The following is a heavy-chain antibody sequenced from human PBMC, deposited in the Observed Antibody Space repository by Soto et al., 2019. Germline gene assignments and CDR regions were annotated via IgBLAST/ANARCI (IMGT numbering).Heavy chain of an antibody. Sequence: EVQLVESGGGLVQPGGALRLSCAASGFAFSNYEMNWVRQAPGKGLEWVSYISLSGSTISYADSVKGLFTISRDDAKNSLYLQIDSLRADDTAVYYGARQSFSASPNFFDDWGKGPLVTVAS. J-gene: IGHJ4*02. CDR2: ISLSGSTI. D-gene: IGHD3-3*02. V-gene: IGHV3-48*03. CDR1: GFAFSNYE. CDR3: ARQSFSASPNFFDD.